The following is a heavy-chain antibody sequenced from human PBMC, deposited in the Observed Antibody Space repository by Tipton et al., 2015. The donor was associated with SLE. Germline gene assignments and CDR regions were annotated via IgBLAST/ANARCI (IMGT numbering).Heavy chain of an antibody. Sequence: TLSLTCAVYGGSFSGYYWSWIRQPPGKGLEWIGEINHSGSTNYNPSLKSRVTISLDTSKNQFSLKLSSVTAADTAVFYCARASGSYYRWTAFDIWGQGTMVTVSS. CDR2: INHSGST. J-gene: IGHJ3*02. V-gene: IGHV4-34*01. CDR1: GGSFSGYY. D-gene: IGHD1-26*01. CDR3: ARASGSYYRWTAFDI.